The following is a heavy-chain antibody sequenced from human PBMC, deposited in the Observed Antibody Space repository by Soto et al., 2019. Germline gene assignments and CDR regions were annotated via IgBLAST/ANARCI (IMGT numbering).Heavy chain of an antibody. Sequence: GGSLRLSCAASGFTFSDYGIHWVRQAPGKGLEWVAFIAYDGRSTFYADSVKGRFTISRDNSKNTVYLQMNSLRSEDTAVYYYAKDGPIAVPGPGMDYWGQGTLVTVSS. CDR2: IAYDGRST. V-gene: IGHV3-30*18. CDR3: AKDGPIAVPGPGMDY. D-gene: IGHD6-13*01. J-gene: IGHJ4*02. CDR1: GFTFSDYG.